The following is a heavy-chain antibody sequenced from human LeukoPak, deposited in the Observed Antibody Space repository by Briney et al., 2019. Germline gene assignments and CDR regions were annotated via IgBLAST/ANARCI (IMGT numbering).Heavy chain of an antibody. CDR2: ISYDGSNK. CDR1: GFTFSSYA. CDR3: ARIGLKLLWFGELLF. D-gene: IGHD3-10*01. Sequence: PGGSLRLSCAASGFTFSSYAMHWVRQAPGKGLEWVAVISYDGSNKYYADSVKGRFTISRDNSKNTLYLQMNSLRAEDTAVYYCARIGLKLLWFGELLFWGQGTLVTVSS. V-gene: IGHV3-30-3*01. J-gene: IGHJ4*02.